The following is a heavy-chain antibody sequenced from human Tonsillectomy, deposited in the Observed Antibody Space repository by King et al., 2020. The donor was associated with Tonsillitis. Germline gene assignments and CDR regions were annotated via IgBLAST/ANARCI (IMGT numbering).Heavy chain of an antibody. CDR2: ISYDGSDK. CDR3: ARGRGSSGYNPLDY. D-gene: IGHD3-22*01. CDR1: GFTFSDYA. J-gene: IGHJ4*02. Sequence: QLVQSGGGVVQPGRSLRLSCAASGFTFSDYAMHWVRQAPGEGLEWVAVISYDGSDKYYADSVKGRFTISRDKSKNTLYLQMNSLRAEDTAVYYCARGRGSSGYNPLDYWGQGTLVTVSS. V-gene: IGHV3-30-3*01.